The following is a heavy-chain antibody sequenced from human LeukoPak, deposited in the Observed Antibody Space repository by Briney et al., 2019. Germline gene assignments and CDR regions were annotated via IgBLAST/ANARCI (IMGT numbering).Heavy chain of an antibody. CDR3: ARVPPRSSGWYYFDY. CDR1: GGSISRYY. CDR2: IYYSGST. D-gene: IGHD6-19*01. V-gene: IGHV4-59*01. J-gene: IGHJ4*02. Sequence: SETLSLTCTVSGGSISRYYWSWIRQPPGKGLEWIGHIYYSGSTNYNPSLKSRVTISVDTSKNQFSLKLSSVTAADTAVYYCARVPPRSSGWYYFDYWGQGTLVPVSS.